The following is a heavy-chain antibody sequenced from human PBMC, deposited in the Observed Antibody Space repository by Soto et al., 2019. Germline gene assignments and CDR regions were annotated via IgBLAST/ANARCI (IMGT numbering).Heavy chain of an antibody. J-gene: IGHJ5*02. CDR2: IYHTGAT. CDR3: ARGAVVSLVRGVMGGNWFDP. Sequence: QVQLQESGPGLVRPSQTLSLTCTVSGASIISLDYYWTWIRKPTGKGLEWIGHIYHTGATYYNPSLESRVVISVDTSNNQFSLKLSSVTAADTAVFYCARGAVVSLVRGVMGGNWFDPWCQGTLVTVSS. V-gene: IGHV4-30-4*01. D-gene: IGHD3-10*01. CDR1: GASIISLDYY.